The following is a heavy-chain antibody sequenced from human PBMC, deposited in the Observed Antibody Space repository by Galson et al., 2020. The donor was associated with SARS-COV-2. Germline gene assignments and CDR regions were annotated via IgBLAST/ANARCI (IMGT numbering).Heavy chain of an antibody. J-gene: IGHJ4*02. CDR2: IIPILGIA. V-gene: IGHV1-69*10. CDR3: ARERGIVGATRGFDY. CDR1: GYTFTSYY. Sequence: SVKVSCKASGYTFTSYYIHWVRQAPGQGLEWMGGIIPILGIANYAQKFKGRVTITADKSTSTAYMELSSLRSEDTAVYYCARERGIVGATRGFDYWGQGTLVTVSS. D-gene: IGHD1-26*01.